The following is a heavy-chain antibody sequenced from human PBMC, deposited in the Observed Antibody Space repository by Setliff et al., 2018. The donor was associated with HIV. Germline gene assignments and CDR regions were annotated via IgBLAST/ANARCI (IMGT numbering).Heavy chain of an antibody. CDR3: ARGGTAAAGYLDN. Sequence: PSETLSLTCAVSGGSISSSNWWSWVRQPPGKGLEWIGEIYHSGSTNYNPSLKSRLTILVDTSKKQFSVKLSSVTAADTAVYYCARGGTAAAGYLDNWGQGTPVTVSS. V-gene: IGHV4-4*02. CDR2: IYHSGST. J-gene: IGHJ4*02. CDR1: GGSISSSNW. D-gene: IGHD6-13*01.